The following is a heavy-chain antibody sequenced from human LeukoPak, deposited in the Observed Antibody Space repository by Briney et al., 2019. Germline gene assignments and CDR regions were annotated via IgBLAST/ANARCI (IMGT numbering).Heavy chain of an antibody. CDR1: GFTFSTYA. D-gene: IGHD6-19*01. J-gene: IGHJ4*02. Sequence: GGSLRLSCAASGFTFSTYAMSWVRQAPGKGLEWVSGISGNGGTTYYADSVKGRFTISRDNSKNTLYLQMNSLRAEDTAVYYCARRAGLSFDYWGQGALVTVSS. CDR2: ISGNGGTT. V-gene: IGHV3-23*01. CDR3: ARRAGLSFDY.